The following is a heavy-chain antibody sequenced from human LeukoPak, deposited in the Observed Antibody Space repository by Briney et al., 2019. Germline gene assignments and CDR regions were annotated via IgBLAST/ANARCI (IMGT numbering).Heavy chain of an antibody. V-gene: IGHV4-59*01. CDR3: ARDLKIGGNSGWYTFDY. CDR1: GGSISPYF. CDR2: IYYSGTT. D-gene: IGHD6-19*01. Sequence: SSETLSLTCTVSGGSISPYFWSWIRQPPGKAMEWIGYIYYSGTTNYSPSLKSRVTISVDTSKNQFSLKLNSVTAADTAVYYCARDLKIGGNSGWYTFDYWGQGTLVTVSS. J-gene: IGHJ4*02.